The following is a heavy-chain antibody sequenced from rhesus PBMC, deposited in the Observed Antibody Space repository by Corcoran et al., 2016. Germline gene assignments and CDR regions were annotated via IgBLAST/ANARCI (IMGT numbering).Heavy chain of an antibody. J-gene: IGHJ6*01. D-gene: IGHD6-25*01. Sequence: QVQLQQWGEGLVKPSETLSLTCAVYGGSISGYYYWSWIRQPPGKGLDWTGYIYDNSASTNYNPSLTNRVPISKDTSKNQFALKLSSVTAADTAVYYCARSAAAGTGRYYYGLDSWGQGVVVTVSS. CDR1: GGSISGYYY. CDR3: ARSAAAGTGRYYYGLDS. CDR2: IYDNSAST. V-gene: IGHV4-73*01.